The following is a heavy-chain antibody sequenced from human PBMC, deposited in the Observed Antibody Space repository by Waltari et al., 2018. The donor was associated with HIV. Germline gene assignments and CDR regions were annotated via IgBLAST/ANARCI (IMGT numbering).Heavy chain of an antibody. J-gene: IGHJ4*02. Sequence: QVQLVESGGGVVQPGGSLRLSCAASGFTFSSSGMPWVRQAPGKGLEWVAFIRYDGSNKYYADSVKGRFTISRDNSKNTLYLQMNSLRAEDTAVYYCAKDRYDYVWGSYRFPGDYWGQGTLVTVSS. D-gene: IGHD3-16*02. CDR3: AKDRYDYVWGSYRFPGDY. CDR1: GFTFSSSG. CDR2: IRYDGSNK. V-gene: IGHV3-30*02.